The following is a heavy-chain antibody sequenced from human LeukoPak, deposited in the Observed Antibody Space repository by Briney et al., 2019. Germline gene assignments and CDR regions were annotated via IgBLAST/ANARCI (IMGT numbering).Heavy chain of an antibody. J-gene: IGHJ4*02. CDR2: IYHSGST. D-gene: IGHD2-15*01. V-gene: IGHV4-38-2*02. CDR1: GYSISSGYY. Sequence: PSETLSLTCTVSGYSISSGYYWGWIRQPPGKGLEWIGSIYHSGSTYYNPSLKSRVTISVDKSKNQFSLKLSSVTAADTAVYYCARVVSSGGTWDFWGQGTLVTVSS. CDR3: ARVVSSGGTWDF.